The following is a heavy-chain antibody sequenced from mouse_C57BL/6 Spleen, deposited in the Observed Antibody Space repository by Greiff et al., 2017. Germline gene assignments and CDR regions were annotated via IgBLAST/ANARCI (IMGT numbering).Heavy chain of an antibody. CDR1: GFSLTSYA. Sequence: VKLVESGPGLVAPSQSLSITCTVSGFSLTSYAISWVRQPPGKGLEWLGVIWTGGGTNYNSALKSRLSISKDNSKSQVFLKMNSLQTDDTARYYCARNWGVVATPYAMDYWGQGTSVTVSS. CDR3: ARNWGVVATPYAMDY. V-gene: IGHV2-9-1*01. CDR2: IWTGGGT. J-gene: IGHJ4*01. D-gene: IGHD1-1*01.